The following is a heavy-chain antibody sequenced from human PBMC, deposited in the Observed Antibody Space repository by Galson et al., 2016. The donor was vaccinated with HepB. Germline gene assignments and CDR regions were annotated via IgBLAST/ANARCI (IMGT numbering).Heavy chain of an antibody. Sequence: SVKVSCKASDYTFSRYGLSWVRLAPGHGLEWVGWINTYNGDTKYAQKFQGRVTMTTDTSTSTAYLELRSLASGDTAIYYVARDMGPDANPRDASDIWGQGTTVTVSS. CDR2: INTYNGDT. CDR3: ARDMGPDANPRDASDI. J-gene: IGHJ3*02. D-gene: IGHD2-2*01. V-gene: IGHV1-18*01. CDR1: DYTFSRYG.